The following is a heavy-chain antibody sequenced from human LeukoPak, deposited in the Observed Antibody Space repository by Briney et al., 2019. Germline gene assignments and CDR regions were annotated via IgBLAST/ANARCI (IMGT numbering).Heavy chain of an antibody. J-gene: IGHJ4*02. CDR2: ISGRGDST. V-gene: IGHV3-23*01. CDR3: AKDRPHYYDSSGSMIDY. D-gene: IGHD3-22*01. Sequence: GGSLKLSCAASGFTFSTYAMTWVRQAPGRGLEWVSTISGRGDSTYYADSVKGRFTISRDNSKNTLYLQMNSLRAEDTAVYYCAKDRPHYYDSSGSMIDYWGQGTLVTVSS. CDR1: GFTFSTYA.